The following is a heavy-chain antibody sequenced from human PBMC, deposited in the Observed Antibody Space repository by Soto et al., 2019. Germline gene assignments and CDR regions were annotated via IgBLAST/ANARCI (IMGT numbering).Heavy chain of an antibody. CDR3: ARGCIITIFGVVHCRDAFDY. V-gene: IGHV4-34*01. D-gene: IGHD3-3*01. J-gene: IGHJ4*02. Sequence: SETLSLTCAVYGGSFSGYYWSWIRQPPGKGLEWIGEINHSGSTNYNPSLKSRVTISVDTSKNQFSLKLSSVTAADTAVYYCARGCIITIFGVVHCRDAFDYWGQGTLVTVSS. CDR1: GGSFSGYY. CDR2: INHSGST.